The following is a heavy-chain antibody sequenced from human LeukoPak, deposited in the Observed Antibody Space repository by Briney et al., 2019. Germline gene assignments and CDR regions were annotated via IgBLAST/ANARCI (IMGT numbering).Heavy chain of an antibody. CDR1: GFTFSSYA. J-gene: IGHJ4*02. D-gene: IGHD2-21*02. Sequence: QPGRSLRLSCAASGFTFSSYAMHWARQAPGKGLEWVAVISYDGSNKYYADSVKGRFTISRDNSKNTLYLQMNSLRAEDTAVYYCAKDWWEHIVVVTALGYWGQGTLVTVSS. CDR2: ISYDGSNK. CDR3: AKDWWEHIVVVTALGY. V-gene: IGHV3-30-3*01.